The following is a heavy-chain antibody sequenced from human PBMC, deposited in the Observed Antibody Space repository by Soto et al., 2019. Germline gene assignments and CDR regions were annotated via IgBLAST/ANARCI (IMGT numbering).Heavy chain of an antibody. J-gene: IGHJ4*02. D-gene: IGHD3-10*01. V-gene: IGHV3-23*01. Sequence: EVKLLESGGGLVQPGGSLRLSCAASGFNFNNYAMTWVRQAPGKGLEWVSTIIAGGESTYYADSVKGRFSISRDNSQNTLYLQMNSLRADDTALSYCAKKYSYGSGSYLYHFDYWGQGTLVTVSS. CDR3: AKKYSYGSGSYLYHFDY. CDR1: GFNFNNYA. CDR2: IIAGGEST.